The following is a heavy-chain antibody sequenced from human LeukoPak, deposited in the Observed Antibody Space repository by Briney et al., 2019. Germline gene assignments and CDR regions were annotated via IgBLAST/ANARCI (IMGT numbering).Heavy chain of an antibody. J-gene: IGHJ4*02. CDR3: ACDSYGYEVY. V-gene: IGHV4-39*01. CDR1: GGSISSTHYF. CDR2: IYYRGTT. D-gene: IGHD5-18*01. Sequence: PSETLSLTCTVSGGSISSTHYFWGWIRQPPGKGLEWIGSIYYRGTTYYNPSLKSRVTISVDTSKNQFSLKLSSVTAADTAVYYCACDSYGYEVYWGQGTLVTVSS.